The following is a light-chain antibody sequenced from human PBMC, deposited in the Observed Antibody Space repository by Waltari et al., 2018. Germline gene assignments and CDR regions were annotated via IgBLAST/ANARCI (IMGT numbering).Light chain of an antibody. Sequence: DIELTKSPSTLAASVGDRGTITFSASQSISRWLAWYQQKPGKAPKLLIQTASSLESGVPSRFSGTGSGTEFTLTISNLQRDDFATYYCQHYNSHSPFPFGQGTKLEIK. CDR1: QSISRW. CDR2: TAS. CDR3: QHYNSHSPFP. J-gene: IGKJ2*01. V-gene: IGKV1-5*03.